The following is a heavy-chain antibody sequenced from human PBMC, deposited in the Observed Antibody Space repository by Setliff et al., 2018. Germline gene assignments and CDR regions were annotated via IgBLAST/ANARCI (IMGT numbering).Heavy chain of an antibody. CDR3: ARPKSLVFDI. V-gene: IGHV3-7*03. CDR1: GFTFSNYW. Sequence: GESLKISCAASGFTFSNYWMNWVRQAPGKGLEWVANVNQDGSEKYYVDSVKGRFTISRDNARNSLYLQMNSLRAEDTAVYYCARPKSLVFDIWGPGTMVTVSS. J-gene: IGHJ3*02. CDR2: VNQDGSEK.